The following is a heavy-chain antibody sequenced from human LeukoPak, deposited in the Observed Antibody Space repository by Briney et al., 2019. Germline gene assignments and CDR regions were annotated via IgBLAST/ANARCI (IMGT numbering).Heavy chain of an antibody. Sequence: PGGSLRLSYAASGFTFSSYAMSWVRQAPGKGLEWVSAISGSGGSTYYADSVKGRFTISRDNSKNTLYLQMNSLRAEDTAVYYCANQVGATVGIDYWGQGTLVTVSS. CDR2: ISGSGGST. J-gene: IGHJ4*02. D-gene: IGHD1-26*01. CDR1: GFTFSSYA. V-gene: IGHV3-23*01. CDR3: ANQVGATVGIDY.